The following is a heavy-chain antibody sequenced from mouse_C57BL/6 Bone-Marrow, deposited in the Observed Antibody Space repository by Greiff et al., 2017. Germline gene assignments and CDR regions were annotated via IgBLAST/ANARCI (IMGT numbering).Heavy chain of an antibody. J-gene: IGHJ1*03. V-gene: IGHV5-15*01. Sequence: DVMLVESGGGLVQPGGSLKLSCAASGFTFSDYGMAWVRQAPRKGPEWVAFISNLAYSIYYADTVKGRFTISRENAKNTLYLEMSRLRSEDTAMYYCARDDYEGYWYFDVWGTGTTVTVSS. CDR2: ISNLAYSI. CDR3: ARDDYEGYWYFDV. CDR1: GFTFSDYG. D-gene: IGHD2-4*01.